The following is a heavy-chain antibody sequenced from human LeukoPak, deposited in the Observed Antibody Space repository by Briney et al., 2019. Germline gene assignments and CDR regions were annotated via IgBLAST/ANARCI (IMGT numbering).Heavy chain of an antibody. Sequence: ASVKVSCKASGYTFTSYGISWVRQAPGQGLEWMGGIIPIFGTANYAQKFQGRVTITADESTSTAYMELSSLRSEDTAVYYCASGQEPPAPRVNWNCCDYWGQGTLVTVSS. V-gene: IGHV1-69*13. J-gene: IGHJ4*02. D-gene: IGHD1-7*01. CDR3: ASGQEPPAPRVNWNCCDY. CDR2: IIPIFGTA. CDR1: GYTFTSYG.